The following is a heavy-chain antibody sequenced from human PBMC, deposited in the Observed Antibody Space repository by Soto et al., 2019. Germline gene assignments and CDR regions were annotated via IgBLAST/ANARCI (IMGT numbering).Heavy chain of an antibody. V-gene: IGHV3-66*01. Sequence: GGSLRLSCAASGFTVSSNYMSWVRQAPGKGLEWVSVIYSGGSTYYADSVKGRFTISRDNSKNTLYLQMNSLRAEDTAVYYGARGGEGCTNGVCSTYYFDYWGQGTLVTVSS. D-gene: IGHD2-8*01. CDR3: ARGGEGCTNGVCSTYYFDY. CDR1: GFTVSSNY. CDR2: IYSGGST. J-gene: IGHJ4*02.